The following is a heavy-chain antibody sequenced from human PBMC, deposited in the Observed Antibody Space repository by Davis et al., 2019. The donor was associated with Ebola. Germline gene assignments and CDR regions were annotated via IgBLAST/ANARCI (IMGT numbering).Heavy chain of an antibody. CDR1: GFTFSSYS. CDR3: ARDRGADDYGDYYFDY. Sequence: PGGSLRLSCAASGFTFSSYSMNWVRQAPGKGLEWVSSISSSSSYIYYADSVKGRFTISRDNAKNSLYLQMNSLRAEDTAVYYCARDRGADDYGDYYFDYWGQGTLVTVSS. V-gene: IGHV3-21*01. J-gene: IGHJ4*02. D-gene: IGHD4-17*01. CDR2: ISSSSSYI.